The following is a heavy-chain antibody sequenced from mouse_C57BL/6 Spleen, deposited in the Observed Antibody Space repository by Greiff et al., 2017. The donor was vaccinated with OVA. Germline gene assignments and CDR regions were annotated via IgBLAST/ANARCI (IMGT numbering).Heavy chain of an antibody. CDR3: AKARSSYVRWYVDV. J-gene: IGHJ1*03. V-gene: IGHV1-50*01. D-gene: IGHD1-1*01. CDR1: GYTFTSYW. CDR2: IDPSDSYT. Sequence: VQLQQPGAELVKPGASVKLSCKASGYTFTSYWMQWVKQRPGQGLEWIGEIDPSDSYTNYNQKFKGKATLTVDTSSSTAYMQLSSLTSEDSAGYYCAKARSSYVRWYVDVWGTGTTVTVSS.